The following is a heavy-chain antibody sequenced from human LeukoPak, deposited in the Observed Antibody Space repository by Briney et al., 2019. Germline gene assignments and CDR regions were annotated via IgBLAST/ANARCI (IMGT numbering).Heavy chain of an antibody. CDR1: GFTVSTNY. CDR2: IKSKTDGGTT. CDR3: TTDYYDSSGLGHEY. J-gene: IGHJ4*02. V-gene: IGHV3-15*01. D-gene: IGHD3-22*01. Sequence: GGSLRLSCAASGFTVSTNYLSWVRQAPGKGLEWVGRIKSKTDGGTTDYAAPVKGRFTISRDDSKNTLYLQMNSLKTEDTAVYYCTTDYYDSSGLGHEYWGQGTLVTVSS.